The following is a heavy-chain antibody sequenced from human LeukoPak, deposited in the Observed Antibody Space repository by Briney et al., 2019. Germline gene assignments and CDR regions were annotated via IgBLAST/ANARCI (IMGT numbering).Heavy chain of an antibody. CDR1: GGSISSGDYY. Sequence: SQTLSLTCTVSGGSISSGDYYWSWIRPPPGKGREWIGDIYYSGSTYYNPSLKSRVTISVDTSKNQFSLKLSSVTAADTAVYYCARDHNWNWFDPWGQGTLVTVSS. J-gene: IGHJ5*02. CDR3: ARDHNWNWFDP. CDR2: IYYSGST. V-gene: IGHV4-30-4*08. D-gene: IGHD1-20*01.